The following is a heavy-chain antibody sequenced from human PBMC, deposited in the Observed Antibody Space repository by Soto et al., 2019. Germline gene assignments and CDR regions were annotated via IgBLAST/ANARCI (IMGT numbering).Heavy chain of an antibody. J-gene: IGHJ6*03. CDR1: GYRFSDYY. CDR3: ARESGGATATLDYYYFYMDV. V-gene: IGHV1-2*02. Sequence: QVQLVQSGAEVKKPGASVTVSCKASGYRFSDYYLHWVRQAPGQGPEWMGWMNPNSGDTKYAQKFKGRVTMTRDTSVRPALPELNWLKSDDTAVYYCARESGGATATLDYYYFYMDVWGIGTTVTVSS. CDR2: MNPNSGDT. D-gene: IGHD5-12*01.